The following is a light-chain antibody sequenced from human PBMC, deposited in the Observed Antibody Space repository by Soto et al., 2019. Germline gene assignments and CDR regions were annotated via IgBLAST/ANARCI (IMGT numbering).Light chain of an antibody. CDR2: AAS. Sequence: DTQLTQSPSFLSASVGDRVTIACRASQDVSRSVGWYQQKPGTAPKLLISAASTLNSGVPSRFSGSGYGTDFPLTISILQPEDFATYYCQQLWTYPLTFGGGTKVEI. J-gene: IGKJ4*01. CDR1: QDVSRS. CDR3: QQLWTYPLT. V-gene: IGKV1-9*01.